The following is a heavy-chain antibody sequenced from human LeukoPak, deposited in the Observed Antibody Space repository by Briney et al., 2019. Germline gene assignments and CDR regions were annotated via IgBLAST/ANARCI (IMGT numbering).Heavy chain of an antibody. CDR3: ARITVVTPFDAFDI. CDR2: IYYSGSS. Sequence: SETLSLTCTVSGGSFSSRNDYWGWIRHPPGTGLEWIGSIYYSGSSYYNPSLKSRLTISVDTSKNQFSLKLSSVTAADTAVYYCARITVVTPFDAFDIWGQGTMVTVSS. J-gene: IGHJ3*02. D-gene: IGHD4-23*01. V-gene: IGHV4-39*01. CDR1: GGSFSSRNDY.